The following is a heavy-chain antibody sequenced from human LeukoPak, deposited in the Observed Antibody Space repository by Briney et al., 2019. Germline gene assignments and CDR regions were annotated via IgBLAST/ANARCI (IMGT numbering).Heavy chain of an antibody. Sequence: SETLSLTCAVYGGSFSGYYWSWIRQPPGKGLEWIGEINHSGSTNYNPSLRSRVTISVDTSKNQFSLKLSSVTAADTAVYYCASGIYGSSWDYWGQGTRVTVSS. J-gene: IGHJ4*02. D-gene: IGHD6-13*01. V-gene: IGHV4-34*01. CDR3: ASGIYGSSWDY. CDR1: GGSFSGYY. CDR2: INHSGST.